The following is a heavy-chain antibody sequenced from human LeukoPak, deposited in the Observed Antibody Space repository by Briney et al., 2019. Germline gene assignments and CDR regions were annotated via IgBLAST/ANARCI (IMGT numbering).Heavy chain of an antibody. V-gene: IGHV3-7*01. J-gene: IGHJ4*02. D-gene: IGHD1-14*01. CDR2: LNQDADRE. Sequence: PGGSLRLSCAASGFNFRAYWMSWARQAPGKGLEWVASLNQDADREYYVDSVKGRFTISRDNAKNSLYLQMDSLRVEDTAVYYCARATTVSARDHWGQGTLVTVSS. CDR3: ARATTVSARDH. CDR1: GFNFRAYW.